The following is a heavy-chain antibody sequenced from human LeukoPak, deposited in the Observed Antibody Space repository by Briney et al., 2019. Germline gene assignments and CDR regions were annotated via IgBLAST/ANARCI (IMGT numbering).Heavy chain of an antibody. D-gene: IGHD6-13*01. J-gene: IGHJ6*02. V-gene: IGHV1-69*13. Sequence: SVKVSCKDSGGTFSSYAISWVRQAPGQGLEWMGGIIPIFGTANYAQKFQGRVTITADESTSTAYMELSSLRSEDTAVYYCARGPIAAAGTEYYYYGMDVWGQGTTVTVSS. CDR1: GGTFSSYA. CDR2: IIPIFGTA. CDR3: ARGPIAAAGTEYYYYGMDV.